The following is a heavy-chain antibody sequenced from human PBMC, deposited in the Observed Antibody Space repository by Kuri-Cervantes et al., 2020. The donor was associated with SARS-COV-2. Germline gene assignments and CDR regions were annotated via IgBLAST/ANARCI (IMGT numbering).Heavy chain of an antibody. Sequence: SETLSLTCTVSGGSISSGDYYWSWIRQPPGKGLEWIGYIYYSGSTNYNPSLKSRVTISVDTSKNQFSLKLSSVTAADTAVYYCARPRYGDYGGAFDIWGQGTMVTVSS. J-gene: IGHJ3*02. CDR2: IYYSGST. CDR3: ARPRYGDYGGAFDI. CDR1: GGSISSGDYY. D-gene: IGHD4-17*01. V-gene: IGHV4-61*08.